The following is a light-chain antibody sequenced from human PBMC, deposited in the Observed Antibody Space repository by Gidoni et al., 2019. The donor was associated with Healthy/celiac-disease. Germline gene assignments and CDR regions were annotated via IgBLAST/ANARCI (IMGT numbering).Light chain of an antibody. Sequence: VLTQSPGTLSLSPGERATLSCRASQRVSSSYLAWSQQTPGQAPRLLIYGASSRATGIPDRFSGSGSGTDLTLTISRLEPEDFAVYYCQQYGSSFTFGPGTKVDIK. CDR2: GAS. V-gene: IGKV3-20*01. J-gene: IGKJ3*01. CDR1: QRVSSSY. CDR3: QQYGSSFT.